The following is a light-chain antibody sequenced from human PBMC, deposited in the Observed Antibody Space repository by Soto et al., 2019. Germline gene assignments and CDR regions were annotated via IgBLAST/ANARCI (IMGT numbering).Light chain of an antibody. Sequence: EIGLTQSPGTLSFSPGERSTLSCRSSQTFSSIYLAWYQQKPGQAPRLLIYGASSRATGIPDRFSGSGSGTDFTLTISRLEPEDFAVYYCHQYVSWTFGQGTKVDI. V-gene: IGKV3-20*01. CDR2: GAS. J-gene: IGKJ1*01. CDR1: QTFSSIY. CDR3: HQYVSWT.